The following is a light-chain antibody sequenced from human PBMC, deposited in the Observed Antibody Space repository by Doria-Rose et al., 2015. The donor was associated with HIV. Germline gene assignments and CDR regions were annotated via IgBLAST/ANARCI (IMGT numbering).Light chain of an antibody. Sequence: DIRMTQSPSTLSASVGDRVSITCRASQTISGWLAWYQQKPGKAPKLLIYKASTLGNGVPSRFSGSGSGTEFALTISSLQPDDFATYYCQQYNSYSPSTFGQGTKVEIK. V-gene: IGKV1-5*03. J-gene: IGKJ1*01. CDR3: QQYNSYSPST. CDR2: KAS. CDR1: QTISGW.